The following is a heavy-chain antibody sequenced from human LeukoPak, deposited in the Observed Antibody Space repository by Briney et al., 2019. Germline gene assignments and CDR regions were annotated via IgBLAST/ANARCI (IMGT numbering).Heavy chain of an antibody. CDR2: INSDGSST. CDR1: GFTFSNFW. Sequence: GGSLRLSCGASGFTFSNFWMHWVRQVPGKGLVWVSRINSDGSSTSYADSVKGRFTISRDNAKNTLYLQMSSLRADDTAIYYCARAHVPNFWGQGTLVTVSS. V-gene: IGHV3-74*01. CDR3: ARAHVPNF. D-gene: IGHD2-2*01. J-gene: IGHJ4*02.